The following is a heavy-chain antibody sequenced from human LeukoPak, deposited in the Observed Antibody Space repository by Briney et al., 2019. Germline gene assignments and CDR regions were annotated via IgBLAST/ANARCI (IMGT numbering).Heavy chain of an antibody. J-gene: IGHJ5*02. CDR1: GGSFRPYY. Sequence: SETLSLTCTVSGGSFRPYYWSWIRLPAGKGLEWIGRIYANGDTDYNPSLASRVTVSLDMSKNQFSLYLRSVTAADTAIYYCARGSSLVAFDPWGQGTPVTVSS. CDR3: ARGSSLVAFDP. CDR2: IYANGDT. V-gene: IGHV4-4*07. D-gene: IGHD3-9*01.